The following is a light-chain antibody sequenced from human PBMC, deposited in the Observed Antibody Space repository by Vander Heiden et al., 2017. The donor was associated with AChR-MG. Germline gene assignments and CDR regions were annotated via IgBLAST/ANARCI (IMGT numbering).Light chain of an antibody. V-gene: IGKV1-39*01. CDR2: AAP. Sequence: DIQMTQSPSSLSASVGDRVTIPCRASQSISSYLNWYQQKPGKAPKLLIYAAPSLQSGVPSRFSGSGSGTDFTLTISSLQPEDFATYFCQQSYTTPRTFGQGTKLEIK. CDR3: QQSYTTPRT. CDR1: QSISSY. J-gene: IGKJ2*01.